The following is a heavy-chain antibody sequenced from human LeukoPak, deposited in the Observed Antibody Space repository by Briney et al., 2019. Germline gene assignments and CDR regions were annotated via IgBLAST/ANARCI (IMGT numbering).Heavy chain of an antibody. CDR3: ARAGLCSSTSCYGYYYYGMDV. CDR2: IKQDGSEK. Sequence: GGSLRLSCAASGFAFSSYRMSWVRQAPGKGLEWVANIKQDGSEKYYVDSVKGRFTISRDNAKNSLYLQMNSLRAEDTAVYYCARAGLCSSTSCYGYYYYGMDVWGQGTTVTVSS. CDR1: GFAFSSYR. D-gene: IGHD2-2*01. V-gene: IGHV3-7*01. J-gene: IGHJ6*02.